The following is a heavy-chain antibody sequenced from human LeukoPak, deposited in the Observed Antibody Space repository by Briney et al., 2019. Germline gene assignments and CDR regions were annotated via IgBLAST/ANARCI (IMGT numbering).Heavy chain of an antibody. V-gene: IGHV3-30*02. J-gene: IGHJ6*03. CDR2: IRSDGSNK. Sequence: GGSLRLSCAGSGFSFSSYGMHWVRQAPGKGLEWMAFIRSDGSNKYYADSVKGRFTISRDNAKNSLYLQMDGLGAEDTAVYYCARDYYYYYMDVWGKGTTVTVSS. CDR3: ARDYYYYYMDV. CDR1: GFSFSSYG.